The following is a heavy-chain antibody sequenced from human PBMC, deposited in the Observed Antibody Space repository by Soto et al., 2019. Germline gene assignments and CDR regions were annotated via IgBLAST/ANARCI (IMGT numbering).Heavy chain of an antibody. CDR2: IYYSGST. J-gene: IGHJ5*02. V-gene: IGHV4-59*08. D-gene: IGHD1-7*01. CDR1: GGSISSYY. CDR3: ARRNYPYWFEP. Sequence: ETLSLTCTVSGGSISSYYWSWIRQPPGKGLEWIGYIYYSGSTNYNPSLKSRVTISVDTSKNQFSLKLSSVTAADTAVYYCARRNYPYWFEPWGQGTLVTVSS.